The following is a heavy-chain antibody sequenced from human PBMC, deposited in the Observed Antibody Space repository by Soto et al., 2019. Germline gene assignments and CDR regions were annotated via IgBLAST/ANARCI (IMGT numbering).Heavy chain of an antibody. CDR1: GDTRTDFS. CDR2: LSVGNGDT. Sequence: ASVKVSCKASGDTRTDFSMHWVRQAPGQRPEWMGWLSVGNGDTKYSQKFQGRVTITRDTSARTAYMELSNLRSEDTAVCYCATSEGDCGGGSCYNYFYYYGMDVWGQGTTVTVSS. V-gene: IGHV1-3*01. D-gene: IGHD2-15*01. J-gene: IGHJ6*02. CDR3: ATSEGDCGGGSCYNYFYYYGMDV.